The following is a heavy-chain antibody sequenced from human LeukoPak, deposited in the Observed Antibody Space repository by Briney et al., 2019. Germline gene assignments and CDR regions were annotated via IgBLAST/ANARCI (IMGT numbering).Heavy chain of an antibody. CDR3: ARLPYGSGSYLWFDP. Sequence: PSETLSLTCTVSGGSTSSSSYYWGWIRQPPGKGLEWIGSIYYSGSTYYNPSLESRVTISVDTSKNQFSLKLSSVTAADTAVYYCARLPYGSGSYLWFDPWGQGTLVTVSS. CDR2: IYYSGST. V-gene: IGHV4-39*07. D-gene: IGHD3-10*01. J-gene: IGHJ5*02. CDR1: GGSTSSSSYY.